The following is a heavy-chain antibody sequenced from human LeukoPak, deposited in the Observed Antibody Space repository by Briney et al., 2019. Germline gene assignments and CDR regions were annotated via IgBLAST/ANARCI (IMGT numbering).Heavy chain of an antibody. V-gene: IGHV3-23*01. CDR2: ISGSGDRT. Sequence: GGSLRLSCAASGFTFSSSAMSWVRQAPGKGLEWVSTISGSGDRTYYADSVKGRFTISRDNSKNTLYLQMNSLRAEDTAVYYCAKEGGSGSYYSPNYYYYYMDVWGKGTTVTISS. CDR1: GFTFSSSA. J-gene: IGHJ6*03. CDR3: AKEGGSGSYYSPNYYYYYMDV. D-gene: IGHD3-10*01.